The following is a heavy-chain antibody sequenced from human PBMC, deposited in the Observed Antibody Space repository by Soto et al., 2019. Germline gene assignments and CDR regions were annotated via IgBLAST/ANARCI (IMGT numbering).Heavy chain of an antibody. V-gene: IGHV1-69*13. CDR1: GGTFSSYA. CDR2: IIPIFGTA. D-gene: IGHD5-18*01. CDR3: ARCGYNYGYGSYYYGMDV. Sequence: SSVKVSCKASGGTFSSYAISWVRQAPGQGLEWMGGIIPIFGTANYAQKFQGRVTITADESTSTAYMELSSLRSEDTAVYYCARCGYNYGYGSYYYGMDVWGQGTTVTVSS. J-gene: IGHJ6*02.